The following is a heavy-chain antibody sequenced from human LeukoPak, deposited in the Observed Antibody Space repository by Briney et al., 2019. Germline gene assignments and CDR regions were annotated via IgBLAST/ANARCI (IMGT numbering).Heavy chain of an antibody. CDR3: ARGDDYYYDGSGYFDY. J-gene: IGHJ4*02. CDR1: GSSFTSYW. CDR2: IYPGDSDT. V-gene: IGHV5-51*01. Sequence: GGSLQISCQGSGSSFTSYWIGWVRQLPGKGLEWMGIIYPGDSDTRYRPPFQGQVTIAADKSISTAYLQWSSLKASDTAMYYCARGDDYYYDGSGYFDYWGQGTLVTVSS. D-gene: IGHD3-22*01.